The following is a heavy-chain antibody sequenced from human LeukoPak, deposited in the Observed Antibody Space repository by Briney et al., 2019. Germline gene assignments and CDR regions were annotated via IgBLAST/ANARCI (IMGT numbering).Heavy chain of an antibody. D-gene: IGHD3-10*01. V-gene: IGHV3-23*01. CDR3: AKSCITMVRGVNPTAFDY. J-gene: IGHJ4*02. CDR2: LSGSGGTT. Sequence: GGSLRLSCAASGFPFSSYAMSWVRQAPGKGLEWVSALSGSGGTTYYADSVKGRFTISRDNSNNTLYLQMNSLRAEDTAVYYCAKSCITMVRGVNPTAFDYWGQGTLVTVSS. CDR1: GFPFSSYA.